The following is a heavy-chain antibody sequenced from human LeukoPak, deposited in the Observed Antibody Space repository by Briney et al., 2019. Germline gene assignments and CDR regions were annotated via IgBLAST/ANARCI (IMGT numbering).Heavy chain of an antibody. V-gene: IGHV3-30*04. CDR1: GFTFSSYA. CDR3: ASDSGSYYGHDY. D-gene: IGHD1-26*01. J-gene: IGHJ4*02. CDR2: ISYDGSNK. Sequence: GGSLRLSCAASGFTFSSYAMHWVRQAPGKGLEWAAVISYDGSNKYYADSVKGRFTISRDNSKNTLYLQMNSLRAEDTAVYYCASDSGSYYGHDYWGQGTLVTVSS.